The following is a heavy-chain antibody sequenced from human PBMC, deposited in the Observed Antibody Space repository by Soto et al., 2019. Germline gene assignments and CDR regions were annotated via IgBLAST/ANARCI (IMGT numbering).Heavy chain of an antibody. V-gene: IGHV3-30*04. J-gene: IGHJ5*02. CDR2: ISDDGSNK. Sequence: PGGSLRLSCAASGFTFSNYALHWVRQAPGQGLEWVAVISDDGSNKYYADSVKGRFTISRDNAKNSLYLQMNSLRAEDTAVYYCARVLVFYGGFDPWGQGTLVTVSS. CDR1: GFTFSNYA. D-gene: IGHD2-21*02. CDR3: ARVLVFYGGFDP.